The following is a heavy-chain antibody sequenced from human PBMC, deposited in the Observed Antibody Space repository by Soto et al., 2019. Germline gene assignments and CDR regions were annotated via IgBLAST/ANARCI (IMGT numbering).Heavy chain of an antibody. Sequence: PGGSLRLSCAASGFTVSSNYMSWVRQAPGKGLEWVSVIYSGGSTYYADSVKGRFTISRDNSKNTLYLQMNSLRAEDTVVYYCASKLLYGSGSYHDYWGQGTLVTVSS. J-gene: IGHJ4*02. D-gene: IGHD3-10*01. CDR2: IYSGGST. CDR3: ASKLLYGSGSYHDY. CDR1: GFTVSSNY. V-gene: IGHV3-66*01.